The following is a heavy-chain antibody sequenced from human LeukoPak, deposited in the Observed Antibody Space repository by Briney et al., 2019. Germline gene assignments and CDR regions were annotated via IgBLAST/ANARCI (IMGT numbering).Heavy chain of an antibody. CDR1: GITFNNYA. CDR3: AKSVGWVKYYFDY. V-gene: IGHV3-23*01. CDR2: ISGSGGVT. J-gene: IGHJ4*02. D-gene: IGHD6-19*01. Sequence: GGSLRLSCAASGITFNNYAMSWVRQAPGKGLEWVSDISGSGGVTHYADSVKGRFTISRDNSKNTLYLQMNSLRAEDTAVYYYAKSVGWVKYYFDYWGQGTLVTVSS.